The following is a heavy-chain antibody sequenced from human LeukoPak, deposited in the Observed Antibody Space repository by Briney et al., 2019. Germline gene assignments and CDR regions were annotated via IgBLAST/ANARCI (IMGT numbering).Heavy chain of an antibody. CDR1: GFTFSSYW. CDR2: IKQDGSEK. V-gene: IGHV3-7*01. CDR3: TRDYDFWSGYDPLWYFDL. J-gene: IGHJ2*01. D-gene: IGHD3-3*01. Sequence: GGSLRLSCAASGFTFSSYWMSWVRQAPGKGLEWVANIKQDGSEKYYVDSVKGRFTISRDNAKNSLYLQMNSLRVEDTAVYYCTRDYDFWSGYDPLWYFDLWGRGTLVTVSS.